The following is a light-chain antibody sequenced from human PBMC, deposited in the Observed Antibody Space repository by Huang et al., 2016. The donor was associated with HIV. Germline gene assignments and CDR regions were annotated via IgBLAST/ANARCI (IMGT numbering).Light chain of an antibody. CDR2: KLS. J-gene: IGKJ1*01. CDR3: MQASHGAAT. CDR1: QSLVYGDGNIY. V-gene: IGKV2-30*01. Sequence: DVLLTQSPLPLPVTLGQPAFITCKSNQSLVYGDGNIYLNWFHQRPGPSPRRLIYKLSNRDSGVPDRFSAGGSGTDFTLWISEVEAEDVGDYYCMQASHGAATFGQGTRVDIK.